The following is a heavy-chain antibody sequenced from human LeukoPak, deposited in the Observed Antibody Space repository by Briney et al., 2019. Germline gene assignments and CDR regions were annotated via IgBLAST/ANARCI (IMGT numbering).Heavy chain of an antibody. Sequence: GASVKVSCKASGYTFTSYDINWVRQATGQGLEWMGWMNPNSGNTGYAQRFQGRVTMTRNTSISTAYMELSSLRSEDTAVYYCARGRSAMVRGVHFDYWGQGTLVTVPS. D-gene: IGHD3-10*01. V-gene: IGHV1-8*01. CDR3: ARGRSAMVRGVHFDY. J-gene: IGHJ4*02. CDR2: MNPNSGNT. CDR1: GYTFTSYD.